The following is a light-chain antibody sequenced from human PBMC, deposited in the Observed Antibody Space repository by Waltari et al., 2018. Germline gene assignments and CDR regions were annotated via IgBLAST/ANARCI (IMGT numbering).Light chain of an antibody. CDR2: DVS. V-gene: IGLV2-14*01. CDR1: SKDAGGYSS. CDR3: SSQSSNNVVL. Sequence: QSALTQPASVSGSPGQSVTIFCTGTSKDAGGYSSASWYQEHPGQAPRVIIYDVSDRPSGVSDRFSGSKSGNTASLTISGLQAEDEADYYCSSQSSNNVVLFGGGTKLTVL. J-gene: IGLJ2*01.